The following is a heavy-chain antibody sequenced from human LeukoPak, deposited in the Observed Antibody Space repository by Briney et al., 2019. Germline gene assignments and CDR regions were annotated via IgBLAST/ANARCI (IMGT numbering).Heavy chain of an antibody. CDR1: GGSISSYY. D-gene: IGHD3-10*01. CDR2: FPYSGST. V-gene: IGHV4-59*01. CDR3: ARTKREGYYGSGSPRYYYYMDV. Sequence: YPSETLSLTCTVPGGSISSYYWSLIRQPPGKGLEWIGYFPYSGSTNYNPSLKSRVTISVDTSKNQFSLKLTSVTAADTAVYYCARTKREGYYGSGSPRYYYYMDVWGKGTTVTVSS. J-gene: IGHJ6*03.